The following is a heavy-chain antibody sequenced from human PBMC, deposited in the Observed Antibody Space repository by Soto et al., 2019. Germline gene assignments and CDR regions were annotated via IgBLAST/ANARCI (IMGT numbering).Heavy chain of an antibody. J-gene: IGHJ5*02. CDR2: ISYDGSNK. V-gene: IGHV3-30*18. CDR3: AKARRDCSGGSCYSPVFDP. CDR1: GFTFISYG. D-gene: IGHD2-15*01. Sequence: GGSLRLSCASSGFTFISYGMHWVRQAPGKGLEWVAVISYDGSNKYYADSVKGRFTISRDNSKNTLYLQMNSLRAEDTAVYYCAKARRDCSGGSCYSPVFDPWGQGTLVTVSS.